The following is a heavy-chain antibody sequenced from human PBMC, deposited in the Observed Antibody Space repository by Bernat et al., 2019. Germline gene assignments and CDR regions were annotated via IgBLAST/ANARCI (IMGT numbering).Heavy chain of an antibody. CDR3: AKPLLQFGESDNWFDP. CDR2: ISGSGGST. CDR1: GFTFSSYA. Sequence: EVQLLESGGGLVQPGGSLRLSCAASGFTFSSYAMSWVRQAPGKGLEWGSAISGSGGSTYYADSVKGRFTISRDNSKNTLYLQMNSLRAEDTAVYYCAKPLLQFGESDNWFDPWGQGTLVTVSS. J-gene: IGHJ5*02. V-gene: IGHV3-23*01. D-gene: IGHD3-10*01.